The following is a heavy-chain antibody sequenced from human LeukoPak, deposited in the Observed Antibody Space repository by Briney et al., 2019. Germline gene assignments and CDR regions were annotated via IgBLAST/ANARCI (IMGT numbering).Heavy chain of an antibody. CDR3: ARERGYTYGAAFDY. D-gene: IGHD5-18*01. Sequence: PGGSLRLSCAASGFIFSDYYMSWIRQAPGKGLEWVSYISSSGNTIYYADSVKGRFTISRDNAKNSLYLQMNSPRAEDTAVYYCARERGYTYGAAFDYWGQGTLVTVSS. CDR2: ISSSGNTI. J-gene: IGHJ4*02. CDR1: GFIFSDYY. V-gene: IGHV3-11*01.